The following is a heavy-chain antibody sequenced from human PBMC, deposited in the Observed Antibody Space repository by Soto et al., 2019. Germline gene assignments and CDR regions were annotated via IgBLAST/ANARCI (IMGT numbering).Heavy chain of an antibody. CDR2: IYHSGST. J-gene: IGHJ6*03. V-gene: IGHV4-4*02. D-gene: IGHD2-15*01. CDR3: AREGRNGGVAATRYYYYYYLDV. Sequence: SETLSLTCAVSSGSISSSNWWSWVRQPPGKGLEWIGEIYHSGSTNYNPSLKSRVTISVDKSKNQFSLKLSSVTAADTAVYYCAREGRNGGVAATRYYYYYYLDVWGKGTTVTVSS. CDR1: SGSISSSNW.